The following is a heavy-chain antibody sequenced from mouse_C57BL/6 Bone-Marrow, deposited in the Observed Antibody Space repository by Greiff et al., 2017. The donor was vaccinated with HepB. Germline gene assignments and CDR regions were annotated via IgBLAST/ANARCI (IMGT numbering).Heavy chain of an antibody. D-gene: IGHD2-1*01. J-gene: IGHJ2*01. V-gene: IGHV3-6*01. CDR3: ARGRVYYGKNY. CDR2: ISYDGSN. CDR1: GYSITSGYY. Sequence: EVQLQESGPGLVKPSQSLSLTCSVTGYSITSGYYWNWIRQFPGNKLEWMGYISYDGSNNYNPSLKNRISITRDTSKNQFFLKLNSVTTEDTATYYCARGRVYYGKNYWGQGTTLTVSS.